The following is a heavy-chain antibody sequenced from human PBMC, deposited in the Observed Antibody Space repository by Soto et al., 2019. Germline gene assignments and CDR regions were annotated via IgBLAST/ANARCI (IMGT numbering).Heavy chain of an antibody. CDR3: ARAGVTPHFFDY. Sequence: LRLSCAASGFSVRTNYMSWVRQAPGKGLDWVSVFESGGSIYYADSVKGRFIISRDYAKNTVDLQMNSLRVEDTAVYYCARAGVTPHFFDYWGQGTRVTVSS. CDR1: GFSVRTNY. J-gene: IGHJ4*02. D-gene: IGHD3-3*02. V-gene: IGHV3-53*01. CDR2: FESGGSI.